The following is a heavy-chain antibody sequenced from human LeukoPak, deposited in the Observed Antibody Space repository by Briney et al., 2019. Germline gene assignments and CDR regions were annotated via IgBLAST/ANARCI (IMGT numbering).Heavy chain of an antibody. V-gene: IGHV1-3*01. Sequence: ASVKVSCKASGYTFISNAMHWVRQAPGQRLEWMGWISAGNGNTEYSQKFQGRVTITRDTSASTAYMELRSLRSEDTAVYYCARGSLSSRDFDYWGQGTLVTVSS. D-gene: IGHD6-13*01. CDR2: ISAGNGNT. J-gene: IGHJ4*02. CDR3: ARGSLSSRDFDY. CDR1: GYTFISNA.